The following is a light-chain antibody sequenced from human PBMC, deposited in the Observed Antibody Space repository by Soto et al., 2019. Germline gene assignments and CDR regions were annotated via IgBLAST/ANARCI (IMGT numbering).Light chain of an antibody. CDR3: QQSCSTPIT. CDR1: QSVSSY. J-gene: IGKJ5*01. V-gene: IGKV1-39*01. Sequence: DIQMTQSPSSLSASVGDRVTITCRASQSVSSYLNWYQQKPGKAPKLLIYDASSLQSGVPSRFSGSGSGTDFTLTISSLQPEDFATYYCQQSCSTPITFGQGTRLEIK. CDR2: DAS.